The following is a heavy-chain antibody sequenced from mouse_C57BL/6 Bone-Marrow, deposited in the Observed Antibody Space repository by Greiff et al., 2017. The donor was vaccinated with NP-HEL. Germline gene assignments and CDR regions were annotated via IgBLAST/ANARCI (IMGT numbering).Heavy chain of an antibody. CDR2: ISSGSSTI. J-gene: IGHJ2*01. CDR3: ATGYYFDY. Sequence: VQLKESGGGLVKPGGSLKLSCAASGFTFSDYGMHWVRQAPEKGLEWVAYISSGSSTIYYADTVKGRFTISRDNAKNTLFLQMTSLRSEDTAMYYCATGYYFDYWGQGTTLTVSS. D-gene: IGHD4-1*01. V-gene: IGHV5-17*01. CDR1: GFTFSDYG.